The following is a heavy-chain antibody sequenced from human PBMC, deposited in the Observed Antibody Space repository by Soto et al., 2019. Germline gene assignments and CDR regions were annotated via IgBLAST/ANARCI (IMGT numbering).Heavy chain of an antibody. V-gene: IGHV4-59*11. J-gene: IGHJ4*02. CDR2: IYYTGST. CDR3: ARANWYSEY. D-gene: IGHD7-27*01. Sequence: SETLSLTCTVSGGPINNHYWSWIRQPPGKGLEWIGYIYYTGSTNYNPSLESRVTMSVDTSKNRASLNLTSLTAADTAIYYCARANWYSEYWGQGTLVTVSS. CDR1: GGPINNHY.